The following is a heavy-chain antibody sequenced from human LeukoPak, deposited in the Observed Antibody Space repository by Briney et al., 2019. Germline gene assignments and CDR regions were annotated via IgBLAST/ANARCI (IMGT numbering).Heavy chain of an antibody. V-gene: IGHV1-2*02. Sequence: ASVKLSCKSSGYTFTGCYMHWVRHALGQALEWMREINPNSGDTNYTQKCQGRVTMTRDTSTSTAYMELSRMRFDDTAVYYCARERGEKRSIYKGIVGANDGAFDIWGQGTMVTVSS. CDR1: GYTFTGCY. CDR3: ARERGEKRSIYKGIVGANDGAFDI. CDR2: INPNSGDT. J-gene: IGHJ3*02. D-gene: IGHD1-26*01.